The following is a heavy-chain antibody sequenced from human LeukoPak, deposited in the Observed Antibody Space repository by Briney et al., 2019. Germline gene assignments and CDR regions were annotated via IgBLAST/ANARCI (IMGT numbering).Heavy chain of an antibody. Sequence: TSETLSLTCTVSGGSISSSSYYWGWIRQPPGKGLEWIGSIYYSGSTYYNPSLKSRVTISVDTSKNQFSLKLSSVTAADTAVYYCARPYGSGSYFDLWGRGTLVTASS. V-gene: IGHV4-39*01. J-gene: IGHJ2*01. CDR2: IYYSGST. CDR1: GGSISSSSYY. CDR3: ARPYGSGSYFDL. D-gene: IGHD3-10*01.